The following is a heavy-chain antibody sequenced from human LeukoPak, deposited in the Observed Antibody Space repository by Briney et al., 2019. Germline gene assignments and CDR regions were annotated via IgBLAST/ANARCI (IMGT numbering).Heavy chain of an antibody. CDR3: ANFQTVGVKPFEH. V-gene: IGHV3-21*01. J-gene: IGHJ5*02. CDR1: GFTFNADG. Sequence: GGSLRLSCSGSGFTFNADGMNWVRQAPGKGLEWVSSISPDSTFIPQADSVKGRFTISRDNSKNSLYLQMESLRVEDTAVYYCANFQTVGVKPFEHWGQGTLVTVSS. D-gene: IGHD1-26*01. CDR2: ISPDSTFI.